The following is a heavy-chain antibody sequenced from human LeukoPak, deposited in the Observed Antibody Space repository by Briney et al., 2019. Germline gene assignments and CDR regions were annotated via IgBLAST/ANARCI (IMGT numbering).Heavy chain of an antibody. CDR3: ARDSGASRTEDIVVVPHLYYYYGMDV. J-gene: IGHJ6*02. CDR1: GFTFSDFY. V-gene: IGHV3-11*01. Sequence: GGSLRLSCAASGFTFSDFYMSWIRQAPGKGLEWVSYISSSGSTIYYADSVKGRFTISRDNAKNSLYLPMNSLRAEDTAVYYCARDSGASRTEDIVVVPHLYYYYGMDVWGQGTTVTVSS. CDR2: ISSSGSTI. D-gene: IGHD2-2*01.